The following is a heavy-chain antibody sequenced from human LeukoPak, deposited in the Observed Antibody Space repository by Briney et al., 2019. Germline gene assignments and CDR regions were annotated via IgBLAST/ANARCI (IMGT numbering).Heavy chain of an antibody. CDR1: GFTFSSYA. Sequence: GGSLGLSCAASGFTFSSYAMYWVRQAPGKGLEWVAVISYDGNNKYYADSVKGRFTISRDDSKNTLSLQMNSLRAEDTAVYYCARGAPERISCSTNYYFDYWGQGTLVTVSS. V-gene: IGHV3-30-3*01. CDR2: ISYDGNNK. CDR3: ARGAPERISCSTNYYFDY. J-gene: IGHJ4*02. D-gene: IGHD2-15*01.